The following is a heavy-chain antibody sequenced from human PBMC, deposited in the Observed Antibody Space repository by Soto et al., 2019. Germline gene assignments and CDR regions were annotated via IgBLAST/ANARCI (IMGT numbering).Heavy chain of an antibody. J-gene: IGHJ5*02. D-gene: IGHD6-6*01. CDR3: AHRSIAARPNWFDP. CDR1: GFSLSNSGVG. Sequence: ETGPKLGNHTQTLTLTCTFSGFSLSNSGVGVGWIRQPPGKALEWLALIYWNDDKRYSPSLKSRLTITKDTSKNQVVLTMTNMDPVDTATYYCAHRSIAARPNWFDPWGQGTLVTVSS. CDR2: IYWNDDK. V-gene: IGHV2-5*01.